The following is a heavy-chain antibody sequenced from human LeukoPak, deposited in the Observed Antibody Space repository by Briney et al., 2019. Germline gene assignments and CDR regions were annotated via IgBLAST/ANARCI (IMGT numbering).Heavy chain of an antibody. J-gene: IGHJ3*02. V-gene: IGHV4-59*01. Sequence: PSETLSLTCSVSGGSMTSYYWSWIRQPPGKGLEWIGFFHHTGGTNYNPYVKSRVTISGDTPKNQVSLKMTSVTAADTAVYYWATNRPVGGAYWGSFDMWGHGTLVTVSS. CDR3: ATNRPVGGAYWGSFDM. CDR2: FHHTGGT. CDR1: GGSMTSYY. D-gene: IGHD2-8*02.